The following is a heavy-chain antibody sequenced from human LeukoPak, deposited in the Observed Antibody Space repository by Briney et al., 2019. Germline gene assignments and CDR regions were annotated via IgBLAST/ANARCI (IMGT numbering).Heavy chain of an antibody. J-gene: IGHJ6*03. CDR1: GYSFTSYW. V-gene: IGHV5-51*01. Sequence: GESLKISCKGSGYSFTSYWIGWVRQMPGKGLEWMGIIYPGDSDTRYSPSFQGQVTISADKSISTAYLQWSSLKASDTAMYYCARLGLNYDILTGYYKDYYYYYMDVWGKGTTVTVSS. D-gene: IGHD3-9*01. CDR3: ARLGLNYDILTGYYKDYYYYYMDV. CDR2: IYPGDSDT.